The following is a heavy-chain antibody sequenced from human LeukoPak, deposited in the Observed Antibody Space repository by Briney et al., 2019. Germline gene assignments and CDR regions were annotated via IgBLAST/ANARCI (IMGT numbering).Heavy chain of an antibody. V-gene: IGHV3-23*01. D-gene: IGHD3-22*01. CDR2: FTPNADRT. CDR3: AIMHGYYDGSGYWVQ. CDR1: GFTFGSYG. Sequence: GGSLRLSCAASGFTFGSYGLSWVRQAPGKGLEWVSFFTPNADRTSYADSVEGRFTISRDNPRNTLYMQMNSLRDEDTALYYCAIMHGYYDGSGYWVQWGQGTLVTVSS. J-gene: IGHJ1*01.